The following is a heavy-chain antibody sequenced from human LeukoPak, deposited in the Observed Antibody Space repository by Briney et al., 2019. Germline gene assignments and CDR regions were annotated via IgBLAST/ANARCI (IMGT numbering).Heavy chain of an antibody. V-gene: IGHV4-34*01. D-gene: IGHD3-22*01. CDR2: INHIGST. CDR3: ARDHYYDSSGYSYRRRLTNAFDI. Sequence: SETLSLTCAVYGGSFSGYYWSWIRQPPGKGLEWSGEINHIGSTNYNPSLKSRVTISVDTSKNRFSLKLSSVTAADTAVYYCARDHYYDSSGYSYRRRLTNAFDIWGQGTMVNVSS. J-gene: IGHJ3*02. CDR1: GGSFSGYY.